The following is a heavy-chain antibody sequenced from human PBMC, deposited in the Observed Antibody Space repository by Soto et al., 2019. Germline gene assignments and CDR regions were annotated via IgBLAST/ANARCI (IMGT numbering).Heavy chain of an antibody. D-gene: IGHD1-1*01. J-gene: IGHJ5*02. CDR3: ARGYNWNDLSPPFDP. CDR2: IIPIFGTA. CDR1: VGTFSSYA. Sequence: SVKVSCKAVVGTFSSYAISWVRQAHGQGLEWMGGIIPIFGTANYAQKFQGRVTITADESTSTAYMELSSLRSEDTAVYYCARGYNWNDLSPPFDPWGQGTLVTVSS. V-gene: IGHV1-69*13.